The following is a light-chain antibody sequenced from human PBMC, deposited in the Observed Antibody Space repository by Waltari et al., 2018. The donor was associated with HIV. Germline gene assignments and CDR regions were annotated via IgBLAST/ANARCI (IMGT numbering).Light chain of an antibody. Sequence: QSALTQPATVSGSLGQSITFSCTGTSSDLGGYDYVSWYQQHPGKAPKIIIFDVTNRPSGVSDRFSGSKSGNTASLTISGLQAEDEADYYCTSFTSSSAWLFGGGTKLTVL. J-gene: IGLJ3*02. CDR1: SSDLGGYDY. CDR3: TSFTSSSAWL. CDR2: DVT. V-gene: IGLV2-14*03.